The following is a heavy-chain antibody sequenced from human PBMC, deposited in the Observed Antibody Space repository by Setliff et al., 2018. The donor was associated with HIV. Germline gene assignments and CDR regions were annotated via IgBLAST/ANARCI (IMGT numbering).Heavy chain of an antibody. CDR2: IIPIFGTA. CDR3: ASSGYFYAEYFQH. Sequence: SVKVSCKVSGGTFSTYSINWVRQAPGQGLEWMGGIIPIFGTANYAQKFQGRVTITTDESTSTAYMELSSLRSEDTAVYYCASSGYFYAEYFQHWGQGTPVTVSS. J-gene: IGHJ1*01. D-gene: IGHD3-22*01. V-gene: IGHV1-69*05. CDR1: GGTFSTYS.